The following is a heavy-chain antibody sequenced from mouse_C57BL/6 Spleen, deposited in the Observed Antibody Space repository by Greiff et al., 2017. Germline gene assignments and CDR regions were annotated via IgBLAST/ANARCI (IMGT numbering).Heavy chain of an antibody. D-gene: IGHD2-4*01. CDR1: GYTFTSYW. V-gene: IGHV1-74*01. J-gene: IGHJ2*01. Sequence: QVQLQQPWAELVKPGASVTVSCKASGYTFTSYWMPWVKQRPGQGLEWIGRIHPSDSDTNYNQKFKGKATLTVDKSSSTAYMQLSSLTSEDSAVYYCAMIYDYDFDCWGQRTPPTISS. CDR3: AMIYDYDFDC. CDR2: IHPSDSDT.